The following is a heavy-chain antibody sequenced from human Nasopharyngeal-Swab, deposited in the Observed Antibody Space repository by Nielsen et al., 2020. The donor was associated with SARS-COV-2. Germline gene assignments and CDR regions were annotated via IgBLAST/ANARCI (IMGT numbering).Heavy chain of an antibody. CDR2: IYYSGST. V-gene: IGHV4-59*01. CDR3: TLTETGNKGGFYYYYGMDV. Sequence: WIRQPPGKGLEWIGYIYYSGSTNYNPSLKSRVTISVDTSKNQFSLKLSSVTAADTAVYYCTLTETGNKGGFYYYYGMDVWGQGTTVTVSS. D-gene: IGHD1-1*01. J-gene: IGHJ6*02.